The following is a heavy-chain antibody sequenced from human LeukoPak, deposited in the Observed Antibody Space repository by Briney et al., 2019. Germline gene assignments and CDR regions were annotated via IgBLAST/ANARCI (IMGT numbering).Heavy chain of an antibody. CDR2: INPNSGGT. Sequence: ASVKVSCKASGYTFTGYYMHWVRQAPGQGLEWMGRINPNSGGTNYAQKFQGGVTMTRDTSISTAYMERSRLRYDDPAAYYCARERQDSSSSVDYWGQGTLVTVSS. V-gene: IGHV1-2*06. CDR1: GYTFTGYY. J-gene: IGHJ4*02. CDR3: ARERQDSSSSVDY. D-gene: IGHD6-6*01.